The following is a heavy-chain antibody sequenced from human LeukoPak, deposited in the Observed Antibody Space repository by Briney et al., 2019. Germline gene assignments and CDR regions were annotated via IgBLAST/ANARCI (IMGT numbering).Heavy chain of an antibody. V-gene: IGHV3-30-3*02. Sequence: GGSLRLSCAASGFTFSSYAMHWVRQAPGKGLEWVAVISYDGSNKYYADSVKGRFTISRDNSKNTLYLQMNSLRAEDTAVYYCAKSSGQQLDYYYYGMDVWGQGTTVTVSS. J-gene: IGHJ6*02. CDR2: ISYDGSNK. CDR1: GFTFSSYA. CDR3: AKSSGQQLDYYYYGMDV. D-gene: IGHD6-13*01.